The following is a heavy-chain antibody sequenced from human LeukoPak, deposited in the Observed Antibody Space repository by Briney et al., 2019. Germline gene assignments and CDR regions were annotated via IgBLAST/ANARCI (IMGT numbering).Heavy chain of an antibody. D-gene: IGHD3-22*01. Sequence: SETLSLTCAVYGGSFSGYYWSWIRQPPGKGLEWIGEINHSGSTNYNPSLKSRVTISVDTSKNQFSLKLSSVTAADTAVYYCARDPLISSGCYSITKPFVFDIWGQGTMVTVSS. V-gene: IGHV4-34*01. CDR3: ARDPLISSGCYSITKPFVFDI. CDR1: GGSFSGYY. CDR2: INHSGST. J-gene: IGHJ3*02.